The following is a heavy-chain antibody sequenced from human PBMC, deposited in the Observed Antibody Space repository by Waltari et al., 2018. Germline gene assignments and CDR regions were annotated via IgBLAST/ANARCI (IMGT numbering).Heavy chain of an antibody. D-gene: IGHD6-6*01. Sequence: EVQLVQSGAEVKKPGESLKISCKGSGYSFTSYWIGWVRQMPGKGLEWMGIIYPGDSDTRYSPSFQGQVTISADKSISTAYLQWSSLKASDTAMYYWARRDGSYTLEYSSSSIDFDYWGQGTLVTVSS. CDR1: GYSFTSYW. J-gene: IGHJ4*02. CDR2: IYPGDSDT. CDR3: ARRDGSYTLEYSSSSIDFDY. V-gene: IGHV5-51*03.